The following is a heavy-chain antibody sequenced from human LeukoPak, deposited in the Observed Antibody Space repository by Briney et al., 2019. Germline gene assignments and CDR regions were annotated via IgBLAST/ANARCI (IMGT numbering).Heavy chain of an antibody. CDR2: ISYDGSNK. CDR1: GFTFSSYS. CDR3: AKGDVDTAMVRGY. Sequence: PGGSLRLSCAASGFTFSSYSMHWVRQAPGKGLEWVAVISYDGSNKYYADSVKGRFTISRDNSKNTLYLQMNSLRAEDTAVYYCAKGDVDTAMVRGYWGQGTLVSVSS. V-gene: IGHV3-30*18. J-gene: IGHJ4*02. D-gene: IGHD5-18*01.